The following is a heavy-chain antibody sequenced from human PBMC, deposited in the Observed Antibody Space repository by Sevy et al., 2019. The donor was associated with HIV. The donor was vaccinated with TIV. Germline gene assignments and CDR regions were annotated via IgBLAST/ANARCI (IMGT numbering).Heavy chain of an antibody. CDR1: GGTFSSYA. J-gene: IGHJ3*02. CDR3: ARVTTGVPGIFPDDAFDI. D-gene: IGHD4-17*01. CDR2: IIPIFGTA. Sequence: GASVKVSCKASGGTFSSYAISWVRQAPGQGLEWMGGIIPIFGTANYAQKFQGRVTITADESTSTAYMELSSLRSEDTAVYYCARVTTGVPGIFPDDAFDIWGQGTMVTVSS. V-gene: IGHV1-69*13.